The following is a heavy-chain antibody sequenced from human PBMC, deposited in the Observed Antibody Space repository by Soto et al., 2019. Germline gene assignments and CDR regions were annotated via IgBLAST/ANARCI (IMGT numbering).Heavy chain of an antibody. D-gene: IGHD3-10*01. CDR3: AKKSYGSGSYYPDFDY. CDR1: GFTFSSYA. V-gene: IGHV3-23*01. J-gene: IGHJ4*02. CDR2: ISGSGGST. Sequence: PGGSLRLSCAASGFTFSSYAMSWVRQAPGKGLEWVSAISGSGGSTYYADSVKGRFTISRDNSKNTLYLQMNSLRAEDTAVYYCAKKSYGSGSYYPDFDYWGQGTLVTVSS.